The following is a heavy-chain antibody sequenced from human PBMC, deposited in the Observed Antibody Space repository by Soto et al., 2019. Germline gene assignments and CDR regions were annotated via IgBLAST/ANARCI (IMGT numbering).Heavy chain of an antibody. J-gene: IGHJ6*02. CDR2: IYPGDSDT. Sequence: PVDSLKISCKGSGYSFTSYWIGWVRQMPGKGLEWMGIIYPGDSDTRYSPSFQGQVTISADKSISTAYLQWSSLKASDTAMYYCASGIAAPRAYYYYGMDVWGQGTTVTVSS. CDR1: GYSFTSYW. V-gene: IGHV5-51*01. D-gene: IGHD6-13*01. CDR3: ASGIAAPRAYYYYGMDV.